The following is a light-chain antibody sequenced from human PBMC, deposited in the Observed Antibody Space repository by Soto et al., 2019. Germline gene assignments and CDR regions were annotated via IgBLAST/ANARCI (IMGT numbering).Light chain of an antibody. CDR2: AAS. V-gene: IGKV3-20*01. CDR1: QSVSSSY. J-gene: IGKJ1*01. Sequence: EIVLTQSPGTLSLSPGERATLSCRASQSVSSSYLAWYQQKPGQAPRPLIYAASRRATGIPDRFSGSGSGTDFTLTISGLDPEYFAVYYCQQYGSSPRTFGQGTKVEIK. CDR3: QQYGSSPRT.